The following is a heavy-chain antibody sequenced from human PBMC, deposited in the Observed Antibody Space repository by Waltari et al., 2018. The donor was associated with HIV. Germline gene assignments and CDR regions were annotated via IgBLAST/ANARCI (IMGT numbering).Heavy chain of an antibody. J-gene: IGHJ4*02. D-gene: IGHD4-17*01. CDR2: ISYDGSNK. CDR3: AKTGYGDYGRDD. V-gene: IGHV3-30*18. Sequence: VRQAPGKGLEWVAVISYDGSNKFYTDSVKGRFTISRDNSKNTLYLQMNSLRAEDTAVYYCAKTGYGDYGRDDWGQGTLVTVSS.